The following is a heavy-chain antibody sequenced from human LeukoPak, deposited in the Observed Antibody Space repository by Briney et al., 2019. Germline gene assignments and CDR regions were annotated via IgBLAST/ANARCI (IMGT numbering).Heavy chain of an antibody. D-gene: IGHD5-18*01. CDR3: ARSGGGYTATILGYFFDY. J-gene: IGHJ4*02. V-gene: IGHV4-59*02. CDR1: GGSVMSYY. Sequence: SETLSLICTVSGGSVMSYYWSWIRQPPGKRLEWLGYIYPNGSTNFHPSLKSRLTISVDTSKNQFSLKLTSVTAADTAVYYCARSGGGYTATILGYFFDYWGQGALVTVSS. CDR2: IYPNGST.